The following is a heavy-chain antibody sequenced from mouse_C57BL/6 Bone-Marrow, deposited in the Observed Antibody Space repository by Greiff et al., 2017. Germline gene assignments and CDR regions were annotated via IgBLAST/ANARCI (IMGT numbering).Heavy chain of an antibody. CDR1: GYTFTDYY. CDR3: ARPSYYGSSYGFAY. CDR2: INPYNGGT. J-gene: IGHJ3*01. D-gene: IGHD1-1*01. V-gene: IGHV1-19*01. Sequence: VQLQQSGPVLVKPGASVKMSCKASGYTFTDYYMNWVKQSHGKSLEWIGVINPYNGGTSYNQKFKGKATLTVDKSSSTAYMELNSLTSEDTAVYYGARPSYYGSSYGFAYWGQGTLVTVSA.